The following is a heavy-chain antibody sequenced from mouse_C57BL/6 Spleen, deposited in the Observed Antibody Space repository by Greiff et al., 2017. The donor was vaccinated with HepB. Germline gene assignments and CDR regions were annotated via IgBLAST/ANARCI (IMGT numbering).Heavy chain of an antibody. CDR3: ASYGSSYWFAY. Sequence: QVQLKQSGAELARPGASVKLSCKASGYTFTSYGISWVKQRTGQGLEWIGEIYPRSGNTYYNEKFKGKATLTADKSSSTAYMELRSLTSEDAAVYFGASYGSSYWFAYWGQGTLVTVSA. J-gene: IGHJ3*01. D-gene: IGHD1-1*01. CDR1: GYTFTSYG. V-gene: IGHV1-81*01. CDR2: IYPRSGNT.